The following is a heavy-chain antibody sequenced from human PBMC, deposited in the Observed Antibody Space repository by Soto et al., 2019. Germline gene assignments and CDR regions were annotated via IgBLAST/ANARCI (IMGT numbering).Heavy chain of an antibody. J-gene: IGHJ3*02. CDR3: ARDGITGRRPFDI. D-gene: IGHD1-20*01. CDR1: GYTFTSYG. V-gene: IGHV1-18*01. CDR2: ISGDKGNT. Sequence: QVQLVQSGTEVRKPGASVKVSCTASGYTFTSYGISWVRQSPGQGLEWMGWISGDKGNTNYAQKVQGRVTMTTDTSTSTAYMELTSLRYDATAVYYCARDGITGRRPFDIWGQGTMVTVSS.